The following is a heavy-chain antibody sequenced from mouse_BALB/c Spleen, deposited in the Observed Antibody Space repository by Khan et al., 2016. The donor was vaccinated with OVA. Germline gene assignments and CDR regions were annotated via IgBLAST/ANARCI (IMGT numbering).Heavy chain of an antibody. V-gene: IGHV3-2*02. CDR3: ARENYYGYALDY. CDR2: ISYSGST. D-gene: IGHD1-1*01. J-gene: IGHJ4*01. Sequence: EVKLLESGPGLVKPSQSLSLTCTVTGYSITSDYAWNWIRQFPGNKLEWMGYISYSGSTSYNPSLKSRISITRDTSKNQFFLQLNSVTTEDTATNYSARENYYGYALDYWGQGTSVTVSS. CDR1: GYSITSDYA.